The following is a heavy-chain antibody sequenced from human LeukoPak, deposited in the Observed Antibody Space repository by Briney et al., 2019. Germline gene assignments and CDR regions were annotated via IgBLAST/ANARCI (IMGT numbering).Heavy chain of an antibody. Sequence: SETLSLTCTVSGGSISSGSYYWSWIRQPAGKGLEWIGRIYTSGSTNYNPSLKSRVTISVDTSKNQFSLKLSSVTAADTAVYYCARESAAAGTVNWFDPWGQGTLVTVSS. CDR2: IYTSGST. D-gene: IGHD6-13*01. CDR1: GGSISSGSYY. CDR3: ARESAAAGTVNWFDP. V-gene: IGHV4-61*02. J-gene: IGHJ5*02.